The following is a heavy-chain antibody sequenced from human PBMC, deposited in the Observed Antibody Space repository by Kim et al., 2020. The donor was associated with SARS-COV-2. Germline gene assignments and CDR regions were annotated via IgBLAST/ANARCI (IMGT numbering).Heavy chain of an antibody. Sequence: ASVKVSCKASGYTFTSYAMHWVRQAPGQRLEWMGWINAGNGNTKYSQKFQGRVTITRDTSASTAYMELSSLRSEDTAVYYCARGDSSGWPYFDYWGQGTLVTVSS. CDR3: ARGDSSGWPYFDY. D-gene: IGHD6-19*01. V-gene: IGHV1-3*01. CDR1: GYTFTSYA. CDR2: INAGNGNT. J-gene: IGHJ4*02.